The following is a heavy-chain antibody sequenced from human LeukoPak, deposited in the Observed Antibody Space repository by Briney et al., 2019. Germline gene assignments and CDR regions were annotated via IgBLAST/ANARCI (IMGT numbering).Heavy chain of an antibody. D-gene: IGHD3-22*01. J-gene: IGHJ4*02. CDR1: GFTVSSYA. Sequence: PGGSLRLSCVASGFTVSSYALSWVRQTPGKGLEWGSGIIARGATTYYADSVQGRFTISRDNSKDKLYLQMNRLRAEDTAVYHCAKVAPSYYDSGDYYPSGCFDYWGQGTLVTVSS. V-gene: IGHV3-23*01. CDR3: AKVAPSYYDSGDYYPSGCFDY. CDR2: IIARGATT.